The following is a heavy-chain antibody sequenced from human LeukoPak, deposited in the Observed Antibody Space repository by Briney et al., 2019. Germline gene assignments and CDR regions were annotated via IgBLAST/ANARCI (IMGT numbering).Heavy chain of an antibody. CDR3: ARDKGFAQDY. J-gene: IGHJ4*02. CDR2: INNAGSSA. CDR1: GFTLSTYW. D-gene: IGHD3-3*01. V-gene: IGHV3-74*03. Sequence: PGGSLRLSCAASGFTLSTYWMHWIRQAPGKGLVWVERINNAGSSATYGDSVKGRFTISRDNAKNTVDLQMDNLSAEDTAVYYCARDKGFAQDYWGQGTLVTVS.